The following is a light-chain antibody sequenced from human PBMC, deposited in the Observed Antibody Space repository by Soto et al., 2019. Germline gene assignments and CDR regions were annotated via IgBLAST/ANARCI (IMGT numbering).Light chain of an antibody. CDR1: QSVSNN. V-gene: IGKV3-15*01. J-gene: IGKJ5*01. CDR2: GAS. Sequence: EIVLTQSPGTLSLSPGARATLSCRASQSVSNNYLAWYQQKPGQAPRLLIFGASTRVAGIPARFSGSGSGTEFSLTISSLQSEDFAVYYCQQYMNWPTFGQGTRLEIK. CDR3: QQYMNWPT.